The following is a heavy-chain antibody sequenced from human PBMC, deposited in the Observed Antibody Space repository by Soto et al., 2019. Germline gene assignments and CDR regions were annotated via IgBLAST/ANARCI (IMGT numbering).Heavy chain of an antibody. Sequence: QLGGSLRLSCAASGFTFSSYWMSWVRQAPGKGLEWVANIKQDGSEKYYVDSVKGRFTISRDNAKNSLYLQMNSLRAEDTAVYYCARDDFWSGYYLPVVYGMDVWGQGTTVTVSS. CDR2: IKQDGSEK. J-gene: IGHJ6*02. D-gene: IGHD3-3*01. V-gene: IGHV3-7*05. CDR1: GFTFSSYW. CDR3: ARDDFWSGYYLPVVYGMDV.